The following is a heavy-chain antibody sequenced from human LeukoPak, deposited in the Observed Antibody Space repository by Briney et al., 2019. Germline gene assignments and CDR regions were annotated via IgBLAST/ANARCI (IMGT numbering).Heavy chain of an antibody. V-gene: IGHV3-74*01. CDR2: INTDGSST. D-gene: IGHD4-17*01. Sequence: GGSLRLSCAASGFTFSSYWMHWVRQAPGKGLVWVSRINTDGSSTSYADSVKGRFTISRDNAKNTLYLQMNSLRAEDTAVYYCARGPGDYPKGWFDPWGQGTLVTVSS. CDR1: GFTFSSYW. CDR3: ARGPGDYPKGWFDP. J-gene: IGHJ5*02.